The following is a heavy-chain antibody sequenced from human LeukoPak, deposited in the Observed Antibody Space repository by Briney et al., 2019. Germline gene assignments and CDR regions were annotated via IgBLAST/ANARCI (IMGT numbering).Heavy chain of an antibody. J-gene: IGHJ6*03. CDR3: AKGGGYEARSYYYYLDV. Sequence: GGSLRLSCGASGFTFSSYSMNWVRQAPGKGLEWVSSISSSSSYIYYADSVKGRFTISRDNAKNSLYLQMNSLRAEDTAVYYCAKGGGYEARSYYYYLDVWGKGTTVTISS. CDR1: GFTFSSYS. V-gene: IGHV3-21*01. D-gene: IGHD5-12*01. CDR2: ISSSSSYI.